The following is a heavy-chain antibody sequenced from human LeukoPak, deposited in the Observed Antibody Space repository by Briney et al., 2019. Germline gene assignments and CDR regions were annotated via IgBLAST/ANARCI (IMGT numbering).Heavy chain of an antibody. D-gene: IGHD3-22*01. CDR1: GFIFSDYY. V-gene: IGHV3-66*01. Sequence: GGSLRLSCAASGFIFSDYYMSWVRQAPGKGLEWVSVIYSGGSTYYADSVRGRFTISRDNAKNSLYLQMNSLRAEDTAMYYCARAPGWNYGSTGYSDYWGQGTLVTVSS. CDR2: IYSGGST. CDR3: ARAPGWNYGSTGYSDY. J-gene: IGHJ4*02.